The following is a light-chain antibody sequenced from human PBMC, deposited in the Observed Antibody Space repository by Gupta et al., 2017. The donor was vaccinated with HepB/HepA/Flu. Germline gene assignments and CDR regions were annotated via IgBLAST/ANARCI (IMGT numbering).Light chain of an antibody. J-gene: IGKJ3*01. V-gene: IGKV3-20*01. CDR3: QQYGRSLF. CDR2: DAS. CDR1: QSVGTY. Sequence: EIVLTQSPGTMSLSPGERATLSCRASQSVGTYLAWYQQKPGQAPRLLIFDASTRITGLPDRFSGSGSVTDFTLTIGRLEPEDFAVYYCQQYGRSLFFGPGTKLHIK.